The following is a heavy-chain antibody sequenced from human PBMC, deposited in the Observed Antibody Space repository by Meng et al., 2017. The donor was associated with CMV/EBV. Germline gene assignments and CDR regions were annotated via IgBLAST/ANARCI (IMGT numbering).Heavy chain of an antibody. V-gene: IGHV6-1*01. CDR1: SSNSAA. D-gene: IGHD3-22*01. Sequence: SSNSAAWNWIRQSPSRVLERLGRTYYRSKWYNDYAVSVKSRITINPDTSKNQFSLQLNSVTPEDTAVYYCARGIYDSSGYYYYYFDYWGQGTLVTVSS. J-gene: IGHJ4*02. CDR2: TYYRSKWYN. CDR3: ARGIYDSSGYYYYYFDY.